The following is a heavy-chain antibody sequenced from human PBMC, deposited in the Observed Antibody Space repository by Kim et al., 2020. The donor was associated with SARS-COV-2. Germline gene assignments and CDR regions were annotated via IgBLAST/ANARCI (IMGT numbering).Heavy chain of an antibody. D-gene: IGHD6-19*01. J-gene: IGHJ4*02. CDR3: ARSYNSGWHNEGY. Sequence: GGSLRLSCAASGFTFSDYWMSWVRQAPGKGLEWVANIKKDGSEKYYVASVNGRFTISRDNAKNSLYLQMNSLRVEDTAVFYCARSYNSGWHNEGYWGQGTLVTVSS. CDR2: IKKDGSEK. V-gene: IGHV3-7*01. CDR1: GFTFSDYW.